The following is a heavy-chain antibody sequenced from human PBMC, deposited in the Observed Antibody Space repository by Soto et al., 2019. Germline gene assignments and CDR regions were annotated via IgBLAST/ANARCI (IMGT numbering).Heavy chain of an antibody. J-gene: IGHJ4*02. Sequence: ASVEVSCKASGYTFPTYGINWVRQAPGQGLEWMGGIIPIIGTANYAQKFQGRVTITADESTSTAYMELSSLRSEDTAVYYCVRDSSSSSYFDYWGQGTLVTVSS. CDR3: VRDSSSSSYFDY. D-gene: IGHD6-6*01. CDR2: IIPIIGTA. CDR1: GYTFPTYG. V-gene: IGHV1-69*13.